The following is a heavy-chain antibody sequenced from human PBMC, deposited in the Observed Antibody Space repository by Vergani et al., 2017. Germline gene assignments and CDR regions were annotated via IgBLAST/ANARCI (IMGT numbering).Heavy chain of an antibody. CDR1: GFTFSSYA. Sequence: QVQLVESGGGVVQPGRSLRLSCAASGFTFSSYAMHWVRQAPGKGLEWVAVISYDGSNKYYADSVKGRFTISRDNSKNTLYLQMNSLRAEDTAVYYCARLRYCSGGSCYSRPATFDPWGQGTLVTVSS. J-gene: IGHJ5*02. V-gene: IGHV3-30-3*01. CDR3: ARLRYCSGGSCYSRPATFDP. CDR2: ISYDGSNK. D-gene: IGHD2-15*01.